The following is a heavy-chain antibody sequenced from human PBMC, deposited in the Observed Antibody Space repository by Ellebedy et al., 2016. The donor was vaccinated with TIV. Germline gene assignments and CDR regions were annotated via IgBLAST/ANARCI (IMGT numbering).Heavy chain of an antibody. CDR1: GFTFSSNW. CDR2: IKQDGSEK. D-gene: IGHD3-10*01. Sequence: PWGSLRLSCAASGFTFSSNWMSWVRQTPGKGLEWVAYIKQDGSEKYYVDSVKGRFTISRDNAKNSLYLQMNSLRAEDTAVYYCARGRSFNWGQGTLVTVSS. J-gene: IGHJ4*02. CDR3: ARGRSFN. V-gene: IGHV3-7*03.